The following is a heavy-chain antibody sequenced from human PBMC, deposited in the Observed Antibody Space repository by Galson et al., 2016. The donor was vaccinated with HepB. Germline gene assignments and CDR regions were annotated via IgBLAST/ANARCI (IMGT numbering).Heavy chain of an antibody. J-gene: IGHJ3*02. CDR1: GFTFGSYA. D-gene: IGHD3-22*01. CDR2: FAGRGSIT. CDR3: AKNYDSSGYTVGAFDI. Sequence: SLRLSCAGSGFTFGSYAISWVRQVPGKGLEWASSFAGRGSITYFADSLKGRFTMSRDNSKNTLYLQMNSLRAEDTAVYYCAKNYDSSGYTVGAFDIWGQGTMVTVSS. V-gene: IGHV3-23*01.